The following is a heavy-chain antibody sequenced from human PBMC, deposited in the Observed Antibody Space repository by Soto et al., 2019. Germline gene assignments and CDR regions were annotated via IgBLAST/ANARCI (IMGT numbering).Heavy chain of an antibody. J-gene: IGHJ2*01. Sequence: QLQLVESGGGVVKPGRSLSLSCEASGFTFSAYGLHWVRQAPGKGLEWVAVITYDGGNKYYADSGKGRFTISRDNSKNMVYLQMNGLRAEDTAVYYCARDSNWGYWYFDLWGRGTLVTVSS. V-gene: IGHV3-33*01. CDR3: ARDSNWGYWYFDL. D-gene: IGHD7-27*01. CDR2: ITYDGGNK. CDR1: GFTFSAYG.